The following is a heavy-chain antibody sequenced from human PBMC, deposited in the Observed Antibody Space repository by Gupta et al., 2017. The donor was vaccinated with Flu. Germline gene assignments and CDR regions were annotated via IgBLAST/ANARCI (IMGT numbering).Heavy chain of an antibody. V-gene: IGHV1-18*01. CDR3: ARGGVDPHAFDI. CDR2: ISSYNGNT. D-gene: IGHD3-9*01. J-gene: IGHJ3*02. Sequence: VRQAPGQGLEWMGWISSYNGNTNYAQKLQGRVTMTTDTSTSTAYMELRSLRSDDTAVYYCARGGVDPHAFDIWGQGTMVTVSS.